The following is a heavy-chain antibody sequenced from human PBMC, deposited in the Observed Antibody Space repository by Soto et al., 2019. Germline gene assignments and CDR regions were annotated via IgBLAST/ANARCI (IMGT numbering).Heavy chain of an antibody. CDR3: ARDIVVVVAARKDGYWFDP. Sequence: SETLSLTCTVSGGSISSYYWSWIRQPPGKGLEWIGYIYYSGSTNYNPSLKSRVTISVDTSKNQFSLKLSSVTAADTAVYYCARDIVVVVAARKDGYWFDPWGQGTLVTVSS. CDR1: GGSISSYY. D-gene: IGHD2-15*01. V-gene: IGHV4-59*12. J-gene: IGHJ5*02. CDR2: IYYSGST.